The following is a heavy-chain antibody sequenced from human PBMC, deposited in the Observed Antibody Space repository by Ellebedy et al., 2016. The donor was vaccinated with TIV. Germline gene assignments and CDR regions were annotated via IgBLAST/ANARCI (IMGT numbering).Heavy chain of an antibody. V-gene: IGHV3-64*05. D-gene: IGHD2-2*01. CDR3: VREGVPRGFDI. Sequence: PGGSLRLSCSASGFTFSTYSIHWVRQAPGEGLEYVSTIYTNGVTAYYADSVSARFIIYRDNSRNSVYGQRSSLRAEDTAVYYCVREGVPRGFDIWGQGTMVTVSS. J-gene: IGHJ3*02. CDR1: GFTFSTYS. CDR2: IYTNGVTA.